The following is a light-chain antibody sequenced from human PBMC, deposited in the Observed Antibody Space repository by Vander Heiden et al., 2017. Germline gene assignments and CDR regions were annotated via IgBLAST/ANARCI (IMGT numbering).Light chain of an antibody. V-gene: IGLV1-44*01. CDR1: SANIGSNT. CDR2: GNK. Sequence: QSVLTQPPPPSWPPGQRDTISWSGSSANIGSNTVNGYRKLTGTAPGLRIDGNKQRPSGGPDRFSGSKSGSTASLAISGRQSGDEADYYCAAWDDSLNGWVFGGGTKLTVL. CDR3: AAWDDSLNGWV. J-gene: IGLJ3*02.